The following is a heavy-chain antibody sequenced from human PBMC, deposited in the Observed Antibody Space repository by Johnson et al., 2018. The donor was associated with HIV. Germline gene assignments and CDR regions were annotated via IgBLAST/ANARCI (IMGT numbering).Heavy chain of an antibody. CDR1: GRRGRRNY. D-gene: IGHD3-3*01. V-gene: IGHV3-66*01. CDR3: ARTSLEWLLFAFDI. J-gene: IGHJ3*02. Sequence: VQLVESGGGAAKEGGRRRRGGGGEGRRGRRNYMSWVRQAPGKGLEWVSVIYSGGSTYYAASVKGRFTISRDNSKNTLYLQMTSLRAEDTAVYYCARTSLEWLLFAFDIWGQGTMVTVSS. CDR2: IYSGGST.